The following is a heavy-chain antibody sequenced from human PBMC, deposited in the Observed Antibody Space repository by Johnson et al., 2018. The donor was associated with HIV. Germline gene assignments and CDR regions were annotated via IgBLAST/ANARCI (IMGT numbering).Heavy chain of an antibody. CDR3: ARGRDSASHAFDI. Sequence: QAQLVESGGGVVQPGRSLRLSCAASGFAFSNFGMHWVRQAPGKGLEWVAVTSYDGSNKYYADSVKGRFTISRKNAKNSLYLQLNSLRAGDTAVYYCARGRDSASHAFDIWGQGTMVTVSS. V-gene: IGHV3-30*03. J-gene: IGHJ3*02. D-gene: IGHD2-15*01. CDR1: GFAFSNFG. CDR2: TSYDGSNK.